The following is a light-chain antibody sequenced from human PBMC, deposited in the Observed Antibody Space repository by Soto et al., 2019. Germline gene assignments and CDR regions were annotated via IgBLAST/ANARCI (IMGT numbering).Light chain of an antibody. Sequence: QSVLTQPASVSGSPGQSITISCTGTSSDVGGYNYVSWYQHHPGKAPKLTIFEITNRPSGVSNRFSGSTSGNAASLTISGLQAEDEADYYCTSYTSSNTLYVFGTGTKVTVL. CDR1: SSDVGGYNY. V-gene: IGLV2-14*01. CDR2: EIT. J-gene: IGLJ1*01. CDR3: TSYTSSNTLYV.